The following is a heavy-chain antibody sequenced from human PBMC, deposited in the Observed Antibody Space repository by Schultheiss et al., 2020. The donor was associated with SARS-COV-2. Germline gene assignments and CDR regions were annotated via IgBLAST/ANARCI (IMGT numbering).Heavy chain of an antibody. J-gene: IGHJ6*02. Sequence: GESLKISCAASGFTFSSYSMNWVRQAPGKGLEWVSYISSSSSTIYYADSVKGRFTISRDNSKNTLYLQMNSLRAEDTAVYYCARAWLYGMDVWGQGTTVTVSS. V-gene: IGHV3-48*01. D-gene: IGHD3-9*01. CDR3: ARAWLYGMDV. CDR1: GFTFSSYS. CDR2: ISSSSSTI.